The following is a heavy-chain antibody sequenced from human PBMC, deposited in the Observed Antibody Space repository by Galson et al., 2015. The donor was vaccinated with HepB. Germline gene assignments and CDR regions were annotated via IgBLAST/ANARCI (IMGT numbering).Heavy chain of an antibody. V-gene: IGHV3-23*01. CDR2: ISGSGGST. J-gene: IGHJ4*02. CDR1: GFTFSSYA. CDR3: AKVGGPGLAPISIAAAEIDY. D-gene: IGHD6-13*01. Sequence: TLRLSCAASGFTFSSYAMSWVRQAPGKGLEWVSAISGSGGSTYYADSVKGRFTISRDNSKNTLYLQMNSLRAEDTAVYYCAKVGGPGLAPISIAAAEIDYWGQGTLVTVSS.